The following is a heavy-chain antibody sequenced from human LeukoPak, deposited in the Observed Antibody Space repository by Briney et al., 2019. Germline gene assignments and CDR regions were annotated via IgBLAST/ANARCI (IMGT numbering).Heavy chain of an antibody. Sequence: PSETLSLTCTVSGGSISSGSYYWSWIRQPAGKGLEWIGRIYTSGSTNYNPSLKSRVTTSVDTSKNQFSLKLSSVTAADTAVYYCARAGVGATRRFAFDIWGQGTMVTVSS. D-gene: IGHD1-26*01. V-gene: IGHV4-61*02. CDR2: IYTSGST. J-gene: IGHJ3*02. CDR1: GGSISSGSYY. CDR3: ARAGVGATRRFAFDI.